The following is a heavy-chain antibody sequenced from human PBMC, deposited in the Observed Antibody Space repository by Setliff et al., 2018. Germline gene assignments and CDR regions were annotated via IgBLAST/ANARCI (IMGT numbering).Heavy chain of an antibody. CDR2: ISGSGGST. CDR1: AFTFSRYA. Sequence: GGSLRLSCAASAFTFSRYAMSWVRQSPGKGLEWVSAISGSGGSTYYADSVKGRFTISRDNSQNTLYLQMNSLRVEDTAVYYCAKDPNGDYVGAFDSWGHGTLVTVSS. D-gene: IGHD4-17*01. V-gene: IGHV3-23*01. CDR3: AKDPNGDYVGAFDS. J-gene: IGHJ5*01.